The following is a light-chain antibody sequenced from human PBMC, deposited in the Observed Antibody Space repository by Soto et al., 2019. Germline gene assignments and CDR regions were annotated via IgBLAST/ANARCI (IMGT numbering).Light chain of an antibody. Sequence: QSALTQPASVTGSSGQSVTISCTRTSSDVGSFNFVSWYQQHPGKAPKVVIYEVTKRPSGVSNRFSGSKSGNTASLTIYGLQADDEADYYCCSDAGSSTYVFGTGTKVTVL. CDR1: SSDVGSFNF. CDR2: EVT. J-gene: IGLJ1*01. V-gene: IGLV2-23*02. CDR3: CSDAGSSTYV.